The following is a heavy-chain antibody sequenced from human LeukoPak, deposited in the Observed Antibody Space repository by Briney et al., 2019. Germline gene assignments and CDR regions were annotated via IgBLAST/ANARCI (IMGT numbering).Heavy chain of an antibody. CDR3: TTVRGHYDFWSGYLGSSFDY. CDR1: GFAFSNCG. V-gene: IGHV3-23*01. J-gene: IGHJ4*02. D-gene: IGHD3-3*01. CDR2: IGGSGANT. Sequence: GGSLRLSCAASGFAFSNCGMGWVRQAPGRGLEWVSSIGGSGANTYYADSVKGRFTISRDNSKDTLYLQMDSLRAEDTAVYYCTTVRGHYDFWSGYLGSSFDYWGQGTLVTVSS.